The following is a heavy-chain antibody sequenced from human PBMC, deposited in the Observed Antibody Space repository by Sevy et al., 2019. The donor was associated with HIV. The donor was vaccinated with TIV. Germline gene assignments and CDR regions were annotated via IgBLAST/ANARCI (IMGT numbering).Heavy chain of an antibody. CDR3: AQETFGGFDS. V-gene: IGHV3-7*01. CDR1: GFSFSAYW. J-gene: IGHJ4*02. D-gene: IGHD3-16*01. CDR2: IKPDGSKK. Sequence: GGSLRLSCAASGFSFSAYWMNWVRQAPGKGLEWVANIKPDGSKKHYVDSAEGRFTISRDNAKNSLYLQMNSLRVEDTAMYYCAQETFGGFDSWGQGTLVTVSS.